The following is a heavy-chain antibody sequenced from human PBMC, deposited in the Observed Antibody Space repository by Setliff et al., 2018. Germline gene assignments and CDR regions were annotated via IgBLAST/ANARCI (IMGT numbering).Heavy chain of an antibody. V-gene: IGHV3-23*03. CDR2: VIQGGSG. CDR3: AKDRVNDGYWDFDS. D-gene: IGHD1-1*01. CDR1: GFILRDYT. J-gene: IGHJ4*02. Sequence: PGESLRLSCAASGFILRDYTMVWVRQAPGKGLEWVAGVIQGGSGVYADSVKGRSTISRDNSRNTFFLQMNNLRAEDTATYYCAKDRVNDGYWDFDSWGQGIVVTVSS.